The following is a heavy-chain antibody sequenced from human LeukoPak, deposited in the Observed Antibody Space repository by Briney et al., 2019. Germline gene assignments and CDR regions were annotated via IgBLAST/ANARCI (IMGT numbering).Heavy chain of an antibody. CDR1: GGTFSSYA. Sequence: GASVKVSCKASGGTFSSYAISWVRQAPGQGLEWMGGIIPIFGTANYAQKFQGRVTITADKSTSTAYMELSSLRSEDTAVYYCARDLHSSTWYGEGYWGQGTLVTVSS. V-gene: IGHV1-69*06. CDR2: IIPIFGTA. D-gene: IGHD6-13*01. CDR3: ARDLHSSTWYGEGY. J-gene: IGHJ4*02.